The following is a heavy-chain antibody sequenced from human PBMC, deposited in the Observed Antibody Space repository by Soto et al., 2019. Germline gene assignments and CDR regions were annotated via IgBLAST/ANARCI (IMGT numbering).Heavy chain of an antibody. Sequence: EVQMVESGGGVVQPGGSLRLSCAASGFTFSSFCLHWVRQVSGKGLVWVSRVNSDGSTTAYADSVKGRFTVSRDNAKNTLYLQMDNLRAEDTAVYYCAGGAGSNKPFDYWGQGTLVTVSS. CDR2: VNSDGSTT. CDR3: AGGAGSNKPFDY. J-gene: IGHJ4*02. V-gene: IGHV3-74*01. CDR1: GFTFSSFC. D-gene: IGHD2-2*01.